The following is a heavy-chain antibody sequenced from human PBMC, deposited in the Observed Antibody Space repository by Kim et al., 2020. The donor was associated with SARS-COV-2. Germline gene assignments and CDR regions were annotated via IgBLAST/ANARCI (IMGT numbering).Heavy chain of an antibody. J-gene: IGHJ2*01. D-gene: IGHD3-3*01. Sequence: SETLSLTCNVSGGSISSYYWSWIRQPPGKGLEWIGYIYYSGSTNYNPSLKSRVTISVDTSKNQFSLKLSSVTAADTAVYYCARVWYDFWSGNYWYFDLWGRGTLVTVSS. V-gene: IGHV4-59*01. CDR3: ARVWYDFWSGNYWYFDL. CDR2: IYYSGST. CDR1: GGSISSYY.